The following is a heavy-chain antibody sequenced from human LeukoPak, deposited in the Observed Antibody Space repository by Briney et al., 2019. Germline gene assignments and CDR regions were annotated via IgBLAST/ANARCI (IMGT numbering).Heavy chain of an antibody. CDR2: ISSSGSAI. CDR1: GFTLSSYE. J-gene: IGHJ4*02. D-gene: IGHD3-10*01. V-gene: IGHV3-48*03. Sequence: GGSLRLSCAASGFTLSSYEMYWVRQAPGKGLEWVSYISSSGSAIYYADSVKGRFTISRDNAENSLYLQMNSLSAEVTAVYYRANLYGSGNYDYGGQGTLVTVYS. CDR3: ANLYGSGNYDY.